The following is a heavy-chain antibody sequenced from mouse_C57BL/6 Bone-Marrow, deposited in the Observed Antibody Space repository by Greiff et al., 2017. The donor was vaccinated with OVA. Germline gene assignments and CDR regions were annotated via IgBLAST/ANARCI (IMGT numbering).Heavy chain of an antibody. V-gene: IGHV14-4*01. Sequence: EVKLVESGAELVRPGASVKLSCTASGFNIKDDYMHWVKQRPEQGLEWIGWIDPENGDTEYASKFQGKATITADTSSNTAYLQLSSLTSEDTAVYYCTALYDRAYWGQGTLVTVSA. CDR3: TALYDRAY. D-gene: IGHD2-3*01. CDR2: IDPENGDT. J-gene: IGHJ3*01. CDR1: GFNIKDDY.